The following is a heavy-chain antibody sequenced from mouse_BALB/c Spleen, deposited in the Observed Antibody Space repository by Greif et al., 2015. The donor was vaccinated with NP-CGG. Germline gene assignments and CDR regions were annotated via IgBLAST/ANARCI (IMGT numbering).Heavy chain of an antibody. V-gene: IGHV5-6*01. CDR1: GFTFSSYG. J-gene: IGHJ3*01. D-gene: IGHD4-1*01. CDR2: ISSGGSYT. CDR3: AREGVTGTGYWFAY. Sequence: EVQRVESGGDLVKPGGSLKLSCAASGFTFSSYGMSWVRQTPDKRLEWVATISSGGSYTYYPDSVKGRFTISRDNAKNTLYLQMSSLKSEDTAMYYCAREGVTGTGYWFAYWGQGTLVTVSA.